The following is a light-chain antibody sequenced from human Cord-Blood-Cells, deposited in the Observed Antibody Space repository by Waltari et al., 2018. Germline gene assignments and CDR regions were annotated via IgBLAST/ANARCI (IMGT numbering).Light chain of an antibody. CDR2: DAS. CDR3: QQYNSYST. Sequence: DIQMTQSPSTLSASVGDRVTITCRASQSISSWLAWYQQKPGKAPKLLIYDASSLESGVPSRFSGSGSGTEFTQTISSLQPDDFATYYCQQYNSYSTFGQGTKVEIK. J-gene: IGKJ1*01. CDR1: QSISSW. V-gene: IGKV1-5*01.